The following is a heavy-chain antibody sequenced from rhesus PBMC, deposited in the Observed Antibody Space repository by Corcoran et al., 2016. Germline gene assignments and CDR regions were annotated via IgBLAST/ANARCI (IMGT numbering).Heavy chain of an antibody. J-gene: IGHJ4*01. CDR2: ITYSGST. CDR1: GYSISGYY. Sequence: QVQLQESGPGLVKPSETLSLTCAVSGYSISGYYWSWIRQAPGKGLEWIGYITYSGSTSYNPSLQSRVTISRDTSKNQFSLKLSSVTAADTAVYYCARNSGSWIFDYWGQESWSPSPQ. D-gene: IGHD6-25*01. V-gene: IGHV4-122*02. CDR3: ARNSGSWIFDY.